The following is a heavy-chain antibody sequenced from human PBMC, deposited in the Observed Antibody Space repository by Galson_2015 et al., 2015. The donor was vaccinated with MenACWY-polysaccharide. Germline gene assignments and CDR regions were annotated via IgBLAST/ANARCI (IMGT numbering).Heavy chain of an antibody. Sequence: SLRLSCAASGFSFRDYYMSWIRQAPGKGLEWVSYISGTSSTIHYSESVEGQFTISRDNAKNSLFLEMNSLRVEDTAVYFCARFYDFWSGYYVGYWGQGTVVTVSS. J-gene: IGHJ4*02. CDR1: GFSFRDYY. V-gene: IGHV3-11*01. CDR3: ARFYDFWSGYYVGY. CDR2: ISGTSSTI. D-gene: IGHD3-3*01.